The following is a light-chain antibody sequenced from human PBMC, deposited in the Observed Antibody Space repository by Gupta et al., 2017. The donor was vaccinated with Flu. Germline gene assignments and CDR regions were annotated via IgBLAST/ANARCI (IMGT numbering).Light chain of an antibody. CDR2: DAS. CDR1: QSVSSY. V-gene: IGKV3-11*01. Sequence: EIVLTQSPATLSLSPGERATLSCRASQSVSSYLAWYQQKPGQAPRLLIYDASNRATGIPARFSGSGSGTDVTRTISSLEPEDVAVYYCQQRSNWPVTFGQGTKLEIK. J-gene: IGKJ2*01. CDR3: QQRSNWPVT.